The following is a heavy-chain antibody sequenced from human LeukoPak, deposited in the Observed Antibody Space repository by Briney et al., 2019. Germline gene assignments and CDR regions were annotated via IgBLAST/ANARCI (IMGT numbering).Heavy chain of an antibody. CDR2: IYYSGST. Sequence: SETLSLTCTVSGGSISSYYWSWIRQPPGKGLEWIGYIYYSGSTNYNPSLKSRVTISVDTSKNQFSLKLSSVTAADTAVYYCARGHRLWGLPDYRGQRTLVTVSS. CDR1: GGSISSYY. J-gene: IGHJ4*02. CDR3: ARGHRLWGLPDY. D-gene: IGHD3-16*01. V-gene: IGHV4-59*01.